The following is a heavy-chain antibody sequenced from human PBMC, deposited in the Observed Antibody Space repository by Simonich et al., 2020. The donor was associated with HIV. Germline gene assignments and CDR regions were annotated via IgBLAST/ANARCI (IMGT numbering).Heavy chain of an antibody. Sequence: QVQLVESGGGVVQPGRSLRLSCAASGFTFSSYAMHWVRQAPGKGLEWVAVISYDGSNKYYADSVKGRFTISRENSKTTLYLQMNSLRAEDTAVYYCASGGSISSVWADDYWGQGTLVTVSS. CDR1: GFTFSSYA. CDR3: ASGGSISSVWADDY. J-gene: IGHJ4*02. D-gene: IGHD3-16*01. V-gene: IGHV3-30*07. CDR2: ISYDGSNK.